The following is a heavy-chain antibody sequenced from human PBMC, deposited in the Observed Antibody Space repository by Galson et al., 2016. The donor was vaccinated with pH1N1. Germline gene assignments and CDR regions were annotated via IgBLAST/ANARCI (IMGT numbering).Heavy chain of an antibody. CDR2: INTDTGNP. D-gene: IGHD3-9*01. J-gene: IGHJ3*02. CDR1: GYTFTHYA. Sequence: SVKVSCKASGYTFTHYAVNWVRQAPGQGLQWMGWINTDTGNPTYAQGFTGRFVFSFDTSVNTAYLQINSLKADDTAVYYCARETPSPSPTVLRYFDWSRGLSAFDMWGRGTLVTVSS. V-gene: IGHV7-4-1*02. CDR3: ARETPSPSPTVLRYFDWSRGLSAFDM.